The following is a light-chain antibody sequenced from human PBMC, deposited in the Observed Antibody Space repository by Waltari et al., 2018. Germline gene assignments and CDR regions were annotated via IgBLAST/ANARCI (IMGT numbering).Light chain of an antibody. J-gene: IGLJ3*02. V-gene: IGLV2-14*01. Sequence: QPALTQPASVSGSPGQSITIPCTGTSDDIGQYNFVACYQQFPGKPPKLMIYEVSNRHLVVSNRFSGSKSGNTASLTISGLQAEDEADYYCTSYTXXNTWVFGGGTKVTVL. CDR1: SDDIGQYNF. CDR3: TSYTXXNTWV. CDR2: EVS.